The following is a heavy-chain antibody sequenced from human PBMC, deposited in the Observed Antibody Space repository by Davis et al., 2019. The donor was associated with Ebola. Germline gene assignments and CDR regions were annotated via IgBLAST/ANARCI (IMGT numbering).Heavy chain of an antibody. D-gene: IGHD3-22*01. CDR3: ARGRRQITMIVVVENDAFDI. Sequence: ESLKISCAASGFTFSSYAMSWVRQAPGKGLEWIGYIHYSGSTNYNPSLKSRVTISGDTSKNQFSLKLSSVTAADTAVYYCARGRRQITMIVVVENDAFDIWGQGTMVTV. V-gene: IGHV4-59*12. CDR2: IHYSGST. J-gene: IGHJ3*02. CDR1: GFTFSSYA.